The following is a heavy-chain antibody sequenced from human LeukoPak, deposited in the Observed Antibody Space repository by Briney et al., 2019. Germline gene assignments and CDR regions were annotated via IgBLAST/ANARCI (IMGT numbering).Heavy chain of an antibody. CDR2: FDPEDGET. CDR1: GYTLTELS. V-gene: IGHV1-24*01. J-gene: IGHJ4*02. D-gene: IGHD4-23*01. Sequence: ASVTVSCKVSGYTLTELSMHWVRQAPGKGREWMGGFDPEDGETIYAQKFQGRVTMTEDTSTDTAYMELSSLRSEDTAVYCCATDLNYGGNELRDYWGQGTLVTVSS. CDR3: ATDLNYGGNELRDY.